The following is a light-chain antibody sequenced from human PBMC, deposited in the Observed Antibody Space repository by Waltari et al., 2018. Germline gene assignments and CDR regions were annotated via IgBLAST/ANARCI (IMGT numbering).Light chain of an antibody. CDR1: QSVLYSSNNKNY. Sequence: DIVMYQSPESLAVSLGERATINCKSSQSVLYSSNNKNYLAWYQQKPGQPPKLLIYWASTRESGVPDRFSGSGSGTYFTLIISSLQAEDVAVYYCQQYYRTPLTFGGGTKVEIK. CDR2: WAS. V-gene: IGKV4-1*01. J-gene: IGKJ4*01. CDR3: QQYYRTPLT.